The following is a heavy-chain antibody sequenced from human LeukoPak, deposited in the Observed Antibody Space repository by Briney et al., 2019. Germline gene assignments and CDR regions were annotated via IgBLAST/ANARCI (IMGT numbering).Heavy chain of an antibody. Sequence: SETLSLTCAVYGGSFSGYYWSWIRQPPGKGLEWIGEINHSGSTNYNPSLKSRVTISVDTSKNQFSLKLSSVTAADTAVYYCARHLSGSYYFDYWYFDLWGRGTLVTVSS. CDR3: ARHLSGSYYFDYWYFDL. D-gene: IGHD1-26*01. CDR2: INHSGST. V-gene: IGHV4-34*01. J-gene: IGHJ2*01. CDR1: GGSFSGYY.